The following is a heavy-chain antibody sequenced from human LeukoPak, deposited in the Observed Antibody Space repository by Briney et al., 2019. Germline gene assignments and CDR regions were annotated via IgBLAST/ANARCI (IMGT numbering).Heavy chain of an antibody. CDR3: ARGLVNIPRTVVPAAGGY. CDR1: GYTSTSYD. V-gene: IGHV1-8*01. CDR2: MNPNSGNT. D-gene: IGHD2-2*01. J-gene: IGHJ4*02. Sequence: ASVKVACKASGYTSTSYDINWVRQPTGQGLEWMGWMNPNSGNTGYAQKFQGRVTMTRNTSISTAYLELSSLRSEDTAVYYCARGLVNIPRTVVPAAGGYWGQGTLVTVSS.